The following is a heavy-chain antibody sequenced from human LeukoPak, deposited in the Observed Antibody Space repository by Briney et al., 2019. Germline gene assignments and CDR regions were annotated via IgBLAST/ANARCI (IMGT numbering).Heavy chain of an antibody. Sequence: GGSLRLSCVASGFSISTHTLNWLRQAPGKELEWLSAISGSSSDIFYADSLKGRFTISRDNAKNSLYLQMNTLRAEDTAVYYCTRDAYSINYYYNGMDVWGQGTTVIVSS. CDR1: GFSISTHT. CDR3: TRDAYSINYYYNGMDV. J-gene: IGHJ6*02. D-gene: IGHD4-4*01. CDR2: ISGSSSDI. V-gene: IGHV3-21*01.